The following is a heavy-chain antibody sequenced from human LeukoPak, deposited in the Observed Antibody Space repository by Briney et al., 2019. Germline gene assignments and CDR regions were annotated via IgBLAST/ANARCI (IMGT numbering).Heavy chain of an antibody. CDR3: ARDLRDGYNSGFDP. D-gene: IGHD5-24*01. V-gene: IGHV3-11*01. CDR2: ISSSGSTI. Sequence: GGSLRLSCAASGFTFSDYYMSWIRQAPGKGLEWVSYISSSGSTIYYADSVKGRFTISRDNAKNSLYLQMNSLRAEDTAVYYCARDLRDGYNSGFDPWGQGTLVTVSS. CDR1: GFTFSDYY. J-gene: IGHJ5*02.